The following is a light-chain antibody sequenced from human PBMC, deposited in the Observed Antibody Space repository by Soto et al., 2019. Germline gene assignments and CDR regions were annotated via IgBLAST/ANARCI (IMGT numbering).Light chain of an antibody. CDR1: ESVRSTH. CDR2: GAS. CDR3: QQYGSSPFT. J-gene: IGKJ3*01. V-gene: IGKV3-20*01. Sequence: EIVLTQSPGTLSLSPGERATLSCRTSESVRSTHLAWYQQKPGQAPRLLIYGASSRATGIPDRFSGSGSGTDFTLTISRLEPEDFAVYYCQQYGSSPFTFGPGNKVDLK.